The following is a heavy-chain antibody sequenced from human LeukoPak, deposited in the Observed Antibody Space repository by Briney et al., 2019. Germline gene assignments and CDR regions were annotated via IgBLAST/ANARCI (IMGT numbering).Heavy chain of an antibody. D-gene: IGHD5-12*01. CDR1: GFTFSSYE. V-gene: IGHV3-48*03. J-gene: IGHJ6*03. Sequence: PGGSLRLSCSASGFTFSSYEMNWVRQAPGKGLEWISYITRSGDTIYYADSVKGRFTISRDNAKNSLFLQMNSLTADDTAVYYCARDHVVATIEGPYWYYYYYMDVWGKGTTVTVSS. CDR2: ITRSGDTI. CDR3: ARDHVVATIEGPYWYYYYYMDV.